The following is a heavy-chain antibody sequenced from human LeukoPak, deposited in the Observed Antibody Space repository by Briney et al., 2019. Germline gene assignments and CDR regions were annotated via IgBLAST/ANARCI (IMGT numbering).Heavy chain of an antibody. CDR2: INPNSGGT. D-gene: IGHD1-26*01. J-gene: IGHJ4*02. CDR3: ARGSLGDTTLTPCDF. CDR1: GYIFTDYY. V-gene: IGHV1-2*02. Sequence: ASVTVSCGASGYIFTDYYVQWVRQAPAQGLEWRGWINPNSGGTNYAQRFQGRVTMTRDTSISTAYMELSGLRFDDSAIYYCARGSLGDTTLTPCDFWGRGTLVTVSS.